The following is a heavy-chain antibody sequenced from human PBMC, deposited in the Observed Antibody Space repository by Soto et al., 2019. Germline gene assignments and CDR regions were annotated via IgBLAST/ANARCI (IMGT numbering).Heavy chain of an antibody. CDR1: DDSINSDKYY. J-gene: IGHJ4*02. CDR2: VYYRGNA. D-gene: IGHD5-12*01. CDR3: ARLEGLATISYYFDF. V-gene: IGHV4-39*01. Sequence: QLQLQESGPGLVNPSETLSLTCSVSDDSINSDKYYWGWIRQPPGKGLEWIGSVYYRGNAYYNPSLQTRVTISLDKSKSQFSLKLNSVTAADSAVYFCARLEGLATISYYFDFWGPGALVTVSS.